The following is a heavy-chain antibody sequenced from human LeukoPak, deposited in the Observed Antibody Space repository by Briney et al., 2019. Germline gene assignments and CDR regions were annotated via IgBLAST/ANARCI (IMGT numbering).Heavy chain of an antibody. CDR3: ARHVVVPAATDLIDY. CDR2: INHSGNT. V-gene: IGHV4-34*01. J-gene: IGHJ4*02. CDR1: GGSFSGYY. Sequence: SETLSLTCAVYGGSFSGYYWSWIRQPPGKGLEWIGEINHSGNTNYNPSLKSRVTISVDTSKNQFSLKLSSVTAADTAVYYCARHVVVPAATDLIDYWGQGTLVTVSS. D-gene: IGHD2-2*01.